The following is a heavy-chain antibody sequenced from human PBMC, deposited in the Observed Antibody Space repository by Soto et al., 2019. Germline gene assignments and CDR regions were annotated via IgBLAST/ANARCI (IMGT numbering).Heavy chain of an antibody. CDR1: GGSISSGGYY. V-gene: IGHV4-31*03. CDR2: IYYSGNT. J-gene: IGHJ5*02. CDR3: ASTPRS. Sequence: QVQLQESGPGLVKPSQALSLTCTVSGGSISSGGYYWSWIRQHPGKGLEWIGYIYYSGNTYYNPSPSRRVTSSVAPSTPPFSLKLPSVTAAATAVYYCASTPRSWGQGTLFTVSS. D-gene: IGHD2-15*01.